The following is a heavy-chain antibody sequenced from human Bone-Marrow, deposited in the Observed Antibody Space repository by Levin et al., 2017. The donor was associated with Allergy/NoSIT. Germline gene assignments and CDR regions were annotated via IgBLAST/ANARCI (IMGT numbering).Heavy chain of an antibody. V-gene: IGHV3-33*01. CDR1: GFTFSSYG. CDR2: IWYDGSNK. CDR3: ARDKMSPWVGATSAGFDY. D-gene: IGHD1-26*01. J-gene: IGHJ4*02. Sequence: PGGSLRLSCAASGFTFSSYGMHWVRQVPGKGLEWVAVIWYDGSNKYYADSVKGRFTISRDNSKNTLYLQMNNLRAEDTAVYYCARDKMSPWVGATSAGFDYWGQGTLVTVSS.